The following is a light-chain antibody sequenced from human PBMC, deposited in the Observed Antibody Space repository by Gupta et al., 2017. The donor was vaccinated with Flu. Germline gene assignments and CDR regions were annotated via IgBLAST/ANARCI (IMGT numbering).Light chain of an antibody. CDR2: GVT. V-gene: IGLV2-14*01. Sequence: TSSDIGAYKYVSWYQQHPGKAPQLLIYGVTNRPSGVSTRFSGSKSGDTASLTISGLQAEDEADYYCSSCTSSTTLVFGGGTRLTVL. J-gene: IGLJ2*01. CDR1: SSDIGAYKY. CDR3: SSCTSSTTLV.